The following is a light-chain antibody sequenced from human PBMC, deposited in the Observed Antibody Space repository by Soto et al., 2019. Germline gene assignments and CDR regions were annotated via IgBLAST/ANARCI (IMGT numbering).Light chain of an antibody. Sequence: ILLTQSPSSLPASVGDRVTITCRASQGIDSSFAWYQQKPGKAPKLLIYKASTLKSGVPSRFSGSGSGTEFTLTISSLQPDDFATYYCQQYNSYSPAFGQGTKVDIK. CDR1: QGIDSS. CDR2: KAS. CDR3: QQYNSYSPA. V-gene: IGKV1-5*03. J-gene: IGKJ1*01.